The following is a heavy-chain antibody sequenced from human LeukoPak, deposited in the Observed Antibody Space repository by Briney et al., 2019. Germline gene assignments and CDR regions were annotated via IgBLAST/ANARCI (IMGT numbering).Heavy chain of an antibody. D-gene: IGHD3-22*01. CDR1: GGFFSGYY. CDR3: ASKPDSSGYYVDY. Sequence: SETLSHTCAVYGGFFSGYYWSWIRQPPARGLEWIGENNHSGSTNYNPSLKSRVTISVDTSKNQFSLKLSSVTAADTAVYYCASKPDSSGYYVDYWGQGTLVTVSS. CDR2: NNHSGST. V-gene: IGHV4-34*01. J-gene: IGHJ4*02.